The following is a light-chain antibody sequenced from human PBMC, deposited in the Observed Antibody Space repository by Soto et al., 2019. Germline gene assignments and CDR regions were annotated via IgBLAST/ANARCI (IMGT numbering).Light chain of an antibody. Sequence: IVMTQSPLSLPVTPGEPASISCRSSQSLLHSNGYNFLDWYLQKPGQSPQLLIYLGSNRASGVPDRFSGSVSGTNFTLEISRVGTGDVGVYYCMQGLQTPWTVGQGTKVEIK. CDR2: LGS. J-gene: IGKJ1*01. CDR1: QSLLHSNGYNF. V-gene: IGKV2-28*01. CDR3: MQGLQTPWT.